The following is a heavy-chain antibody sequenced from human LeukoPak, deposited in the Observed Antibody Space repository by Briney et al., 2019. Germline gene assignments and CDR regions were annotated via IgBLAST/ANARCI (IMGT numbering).Heavy chain of an antibody. Sequence: ASVKVSCKASGYTFTGYYMHWVRQAPGQGREWMGWINPNSGGTNYAQKFQGRVTMTRDTSISTAYMELSRLRSDDTAVYYCARAPYCSSTSCPDYWGQGTLVTVSS. CDR3: ARAPYCSSTSCPDY. D-gene: IGHD2-2*01. CDR2: INPNSGGT. V-gene: IGHV1-2*02. CDR1: GYTFTGYY. J-gene: IGHJ4*02.